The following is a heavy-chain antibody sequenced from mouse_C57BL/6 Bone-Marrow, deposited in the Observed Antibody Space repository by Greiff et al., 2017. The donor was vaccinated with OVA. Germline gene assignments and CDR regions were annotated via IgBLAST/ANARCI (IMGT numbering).Heavy chain of an antibody. CDR3: TRVRYYYAMDY. V-gene: IGHV1-15*01. J-gene: IGHJ4*01. CDR2: IDPETGGT. Sequence: QVQLKESGAELVRPGASVTLSCKASGYTFTDYEMHWVKQTPVHGLEWIGAIDPETGGTAYNQKFKGKAILTADKSSSTAYMELRSLTSEDSAVYYCTRVRYYYAMDYWGQGTSVTVSS. CDR1: GYTFTDYE.